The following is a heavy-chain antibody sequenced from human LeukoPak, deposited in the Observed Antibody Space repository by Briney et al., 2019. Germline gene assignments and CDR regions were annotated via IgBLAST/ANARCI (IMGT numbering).Heavy chain of an antibody. D-gene: IGHD3-9*01. CDR3: TTDGVILTGYLALDI. V-gene: IGHV3-15*07. CDR1: GFTFSNAW. J-gene: IGHJ3*02. CDR2: MKSKTDGGTA. Sequence: GGSLRLSCTASGFTFSNAWMNWVRQAPGKGLEWVGRMKSKTDGGTADYAAPAKGRFTISRDDTKNTLYLQVSGLKTEDTAVYCCTTDGVILTGYLALDIWGQGTMVTVSS.